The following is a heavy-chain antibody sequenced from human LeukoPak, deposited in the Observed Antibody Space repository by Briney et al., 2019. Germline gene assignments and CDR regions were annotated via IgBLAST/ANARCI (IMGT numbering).Heavy chain of an antibody. D-gene: IGHD1-26*01. CDR2: ISPSGGST. Sequence: GGSLRLSCAASGFTFSSYAMSWVRQAPGKGLEWVSAISPSGGSTYYADSVKGRFTFSRDNSKNTLYLQMNSLRAEDAAVYYCARGGATRYWFDYWGQGTLVTVSS. J-gene: IGHJ4*02. CDR3: ARGGATRYWFDY. V-gene: IGHV3-23*01. CDR1: GFTFSSYA.